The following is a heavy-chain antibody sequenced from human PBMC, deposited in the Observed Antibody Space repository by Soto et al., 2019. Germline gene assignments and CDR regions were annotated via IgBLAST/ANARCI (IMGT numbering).Heavy chain of an antibody. V-gene: IGHV1-3*01. CDR1: GYTFTSYV. Sequence: QVQLVQSGAEVKKPGASVQVSCRASGYTFTSYVMHWVRQAPGQRLEWMGWINGGNGNTKYSQKFQGRVSITRDTSASTAYMELSSLRSEDTAVYYCARGSWNPSGLFDYWGPGTLVTVS. CDR3: ARGSWNPSGLFDY. J-gene: IGHJ4*02. D-gene: IGHD1-1*01. CDR2: INGGNGNT.